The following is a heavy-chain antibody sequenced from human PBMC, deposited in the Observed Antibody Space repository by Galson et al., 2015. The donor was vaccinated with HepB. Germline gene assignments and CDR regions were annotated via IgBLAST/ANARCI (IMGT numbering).Heavy chain of an antibody. CDR1: GFTFSDYS. J-gene: IGHJ4*02. D-gene: IGHD4-17*01. CDR3: ARVADADYGDHSHFDY. V-gene: IGHV3-11*06. Sequence: SLRLSCAASGFTFSDYSMSWIRQAPGKGLEWISYISSSTIYTNYADSVKGRFTISRDNVKNSMYLQMNSLRAEDTAVYFCARVADADYGDHSHFDYWGQGTLVTVSS. CDR2: ISSSTIYT.